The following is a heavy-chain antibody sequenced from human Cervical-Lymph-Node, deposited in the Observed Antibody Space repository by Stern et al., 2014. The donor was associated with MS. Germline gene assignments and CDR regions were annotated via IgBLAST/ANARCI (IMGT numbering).Heavy chain of an antibody. D-gene: IGHD1-20*01. CDR2: ISWNSGSI. Sequence: EVQLVESGGGLVQPGRSLRLSCAASGFTFDDYAMHWVRQAPGKGLEWVSGISWNSGSIGYADSVEGRFTISRDNAKNSLYLQMNSLRVEDTAFYYCAKDKVPLPLTRRTFFQLDYWGHGTLVTVSS. CDR1: GFTFDDYA. J-gene: IGHJ4*01. V-gene: IGHV3-9*01. CDR3: AKDKVPLPLTRRTFFQLDY.